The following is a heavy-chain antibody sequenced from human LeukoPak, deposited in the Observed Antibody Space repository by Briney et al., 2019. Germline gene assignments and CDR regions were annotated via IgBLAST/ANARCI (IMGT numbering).Heavy chain of an antibody. CDR3: ARSYSSSSYFDY. CDR1: GGSITGYY. CDR2: IYYSGST. J-gene: IGHJ4*02. V-gene: IGHV4-59*01. D-gene: IGHD6-13*01. Sequence: PSETLSLTCTVSGGSITGYYWSWIRQPPGKGLEWIGYIYYSGSTNYNPSLKSRVTISVDTSKNQFSLKLSSVTAADTAVYYCARSYSSSSYFDYWGQGTLVTVSS.